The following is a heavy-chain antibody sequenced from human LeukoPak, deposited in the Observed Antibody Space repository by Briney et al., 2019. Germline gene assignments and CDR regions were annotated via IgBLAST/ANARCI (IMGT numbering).Heavy chain of an antibody. CDR2: INPNSGGT. CDR3: ARVLVVPAAIGGWFDP. CDR1: GYTFTGYY. V-gene: IGHV1-2*02. Sequence: ASVKVSCKASGYTFTGYYMHWVRQAPGQGLEWMGWINPNSGGTNYVQKFQGRVTMTRDTSISTAYMELSRLRSDDTAVYYCARVLVVPAAIGGWFDPWGQGTLVTVSS. J-gene: IGHJ5*02. D-gene: IGHD2-2*01.